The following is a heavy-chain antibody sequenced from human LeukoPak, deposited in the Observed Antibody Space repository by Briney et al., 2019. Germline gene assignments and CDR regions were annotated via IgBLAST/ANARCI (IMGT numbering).Heavy chain of an antibody. Sequence: GGSLRPSCAASGFTFSSYGMHWVRQAPGKGLEWVAVISYDGSNKYYADSVKGRFTISRDNSKNTLYLQMNSLRAEDTAVYHWAKETISYVMDVWGQGPTVTVPS. V-gene: IGHV3-30*18. CDR3: AKETISYVMDV. D-gene: IGHD2/OR15-2a*01. CDR1: GFTFSSYG. J-gene: IGHJ6*02. CDR2: ISYDGSNK.